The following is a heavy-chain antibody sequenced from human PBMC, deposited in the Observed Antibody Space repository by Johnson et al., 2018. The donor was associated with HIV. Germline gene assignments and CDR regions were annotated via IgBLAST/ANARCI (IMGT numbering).Heavy chain of an antibody. J-gene: IGHJ3*02. D-gene: IGHD5-18*01. CDR2: IRYDEIDK. V-gene: IGHV3-30*02. CDR1: GFTFSNYG. CDR3: AAEKDTAMGDI. Sequence: VQLVESVGGVVQPGGSLRVSCAASGFTFSNYGIHWVRQAPGKGLEWVALIRYDEIDKYYADSVKGRFTISRDNAKNSLYLQMNSLRAEDTALYYCAAEKDTAMGDIWGQGTMVTVSS.